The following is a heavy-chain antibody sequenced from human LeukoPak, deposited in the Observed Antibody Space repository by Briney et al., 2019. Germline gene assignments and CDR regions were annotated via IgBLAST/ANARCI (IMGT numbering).Heavy chain of an antibody. D-gene: IGHD3-10*01. CDR2: IYSGGST. J-gene: IGHJ6*02. CDR3: ASGITMVRGVRYYGIDV. V-gene: IGHV3-53*04. CDR1: GFTVSSNY. Sequence: PGGSLRLSCAASGFTVSSNYMSWVRQAPGKGLEWVSVIYSGGSTYYADSVKGRFTISRHNSKNTLYLQMNSLRAEDTAVYYRASGITMVRGVRYYGIDVWGQGTTVTVSS.